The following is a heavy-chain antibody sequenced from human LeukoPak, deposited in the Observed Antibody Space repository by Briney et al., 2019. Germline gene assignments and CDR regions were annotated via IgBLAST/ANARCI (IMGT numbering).Heavy chain of an antibody. CDR3: ARAHPSRSGWYEN. CDR2: ISSSGSTI. CDR1: GFTFSSYE. Sequence: GGSLRLSCAASGFTFSSYEMNWVRQAPGKGLEGVSYISSSGSTIYYAESVKGRFTISRDNAKNSLYLQMNSLRAEDTAVYYCARAHPSRSGWYENWGQGTLVTVSS. D-gene: IGHD6-19*01. V-gene: IGHV3-48*03. J-gene: IGHJ4*02.